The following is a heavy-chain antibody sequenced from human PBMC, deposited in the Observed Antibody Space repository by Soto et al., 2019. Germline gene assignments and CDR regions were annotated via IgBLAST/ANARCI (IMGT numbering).Heavy chain of an antibody. J-gene: IGHJ4*02. CDR3: ARDRSDVPRALDY. Sequence: GASVKVSCKTSGYTFTDNHVHWLRRAPGQDFEWMGWINPKSGDTKYAQKFQGRVTMTRDTSIDTAYMEVTSLTSNDTATYYCARDRSDVPRALDYWGRGTLVTVSS. V-gene: IGHV1-2*02. CDR1: GYTFTDNH. CDR2: INPKSGDT.